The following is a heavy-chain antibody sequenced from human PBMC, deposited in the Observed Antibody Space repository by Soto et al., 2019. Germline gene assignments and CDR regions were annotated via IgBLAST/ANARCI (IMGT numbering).Heavy chain of an antibody. D-gene: IGHD3-10*01. CDR2: IYNSGST. CDR1: GGSISNYY. J-gene: IGHJ6*02. CDR3: ARDRSTMVRGRYYYYGMDV. Sequence: PSETLSLTCTVSGGSISNYYWSWIRQPPGKGLEWIGYIYNSGSTNYNPSLKSRVTVSVDKSNNQFSLNMSSVTAADTAVYYCARDRSTMVRGRYYYYGMDVWGQGTTVTVSS. V-gene: IGHV4-59*12.